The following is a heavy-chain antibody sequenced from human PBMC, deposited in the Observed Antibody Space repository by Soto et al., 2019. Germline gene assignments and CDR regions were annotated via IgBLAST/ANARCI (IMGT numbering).Heavy chain of an antibody. CDR2: ISNRGTP. V-gene: IGHV4-30-4*01. J-gene: IGHJ3*02. D-gene: IGHD2-8*01. CDR3: AREVNVVALSDAFDI. Sequence: QVQLQESGPGLVKPSQTLSLICTVSGDSISSDNYFWSWIRQPPGQGLEWAGYISNRGTPYYNPSLKSRVTISLDTSRNRFSLDMYSVTATDTAVYYCAREVNVVALSDAFDIWGQGTMVTVSS. CDR1: GDSISSDNYF.